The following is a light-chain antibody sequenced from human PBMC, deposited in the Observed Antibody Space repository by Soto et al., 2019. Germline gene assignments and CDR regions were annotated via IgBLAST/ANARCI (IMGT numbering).Light chain of an antibody. CDR2: LNGDGSH. J-gene: IGLJ2*01. Sequence: QSVLTQAPSASASLGASVKLTCTLSSGHSNYAIAWHQQQPEKGPRYLMKLNGDGSHSKGDGIPDRFSGSSSGAERYLTISSLQSDDEADYYCQTWGSGAVIFDGGTKLTVL. V-gene: IGLV4-69*01. CDR1: SGHSNYA. CDR3: QTWGSGAVI.